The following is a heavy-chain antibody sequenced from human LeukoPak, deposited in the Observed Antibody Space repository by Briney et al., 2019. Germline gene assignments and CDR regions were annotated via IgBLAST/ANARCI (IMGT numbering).Heavy chain of an antibody. CDR1: GGTFSSYA. V-gene: IGHV1-69*13. D-gene: IGHD6-19*01. Sequence: ASVKVSCKASGGTFSSYAISWVRQAPGQGLEWMGGIIPFFGTANYAQKFQGRVTITADESTSTAYMELSSLRSEDTAVYYCARRYSSGWYGDDYWGQGTLVTVSS. CDR2: IIPFFGTA. J-gene: IGHJ4*02. CDR3: ARRYSSGWYGDDY.